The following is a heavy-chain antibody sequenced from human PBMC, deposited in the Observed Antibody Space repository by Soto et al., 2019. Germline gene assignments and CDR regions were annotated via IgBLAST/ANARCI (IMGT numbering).Heavy chain of an antibody. CDR3: ARVVDGYCRGGSCPLDFDY. CDR2: IRSHNGNT. CDR1: GYSFTSYG. Sequence: GASVKVSCKASGYSFTSYGISWVRRATGQGLEWMGWIRSHNGNTNYAQKFQGRVTMTTDTSTSTAYMELRSLTSDDTAVIYCARVVDGYCRGGSCPLDFDYWGQGTLVTVSS. V-gene: IGHV1-18*01. J-gene: IGHJ4*02. D-gene: IGHD2-15*01.